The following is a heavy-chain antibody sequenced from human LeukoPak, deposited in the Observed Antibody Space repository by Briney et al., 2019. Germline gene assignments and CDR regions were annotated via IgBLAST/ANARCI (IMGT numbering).Heavy chain of an antibody. J-gene: IGHJ4*02. D-gene: IGHD6-19*01. Sequence: PGGSLRLSCAASGFTFSDTWMHWVRQAPGEGLVWVSRIRSDGSDTRYAESVKGRFTISRDNAKNTLYLQMNSLRAEDTALYYCAKGSVAGTGLDYWGQGTLVTVSS. CDR1: GFTFSDTW. V-gene: IGHV3-74*01. CDR3: AKGSVAGTGLDY. CDR2: IRSDGSDT.